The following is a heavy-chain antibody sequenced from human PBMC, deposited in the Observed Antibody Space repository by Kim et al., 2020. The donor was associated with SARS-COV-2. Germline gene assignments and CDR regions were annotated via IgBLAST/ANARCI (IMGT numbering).Heavy chain of an antibody. V-gene: IGHV3-43*02. CDR3: AKDITHSTRGSSPGY. Sequence: GGSLRLSCAASGFTFDDYAMHWVRQAPGKGLEWVSLISGDGGSTYYADSVKGRFTISRDNSKNSLYLQMNSLRTEDTALYYCAKDITHSTRGSSPGYWGQGTLVTVSS. J-gene: IGHJ4*02. D-gene: IGHD6-6*01. CDR1: GFTFDDYA. CDR2: ISGDGGST.